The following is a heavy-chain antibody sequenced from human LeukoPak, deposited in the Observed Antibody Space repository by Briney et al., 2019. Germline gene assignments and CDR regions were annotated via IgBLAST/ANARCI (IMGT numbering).Heavy chain of an antibody. CDR3: AREGVAATDRYYYYYMDV. D-gene: IGHD2-15*01. CDR1: GGSLSSYY. CDR2: IYYSGST. V-gene: IGHV4-59*01. J-gene: IGHJ6*03. Sequence: PSETLSLTCTVSGGSLSSYYWSWIRQPPGKGLEWIGYIYYSGSTNYNPSLKSRVTISVDTSKNQFSLKLSSVTAADTAVYYCAREGVAATDRYYYYYMDVWGKGTTVTVSS.